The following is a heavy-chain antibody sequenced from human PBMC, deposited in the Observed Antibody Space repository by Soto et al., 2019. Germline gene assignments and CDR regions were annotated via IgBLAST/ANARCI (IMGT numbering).Heavy chain of an antibody. CDR1: GGSFSGYY. CDR3: TRDPRFYGDYGTNWFDP. D-gene: IGHD4-17*01. J-gene: IGHJ5*02. V-gene: IGHV4-34*01. Sequence: QVQLQQWGAGRLKPSETLSLTCAVYGGSFSGYYWSWIRQPPGKGLEWIGEIDHSGSTNFNPSLKSRVTMSVDTSKNQFSLKLASVTAAYTAVYYCTRDPRFYGDYGTNWFDPWGQGTLVTVSS. CDR2: IDHSGST.